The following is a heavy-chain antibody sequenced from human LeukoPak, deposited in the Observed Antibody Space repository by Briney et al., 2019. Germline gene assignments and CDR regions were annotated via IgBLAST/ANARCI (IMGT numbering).Heavy chain of an antibody. CDR3: AKDKGLWAYFDY. CDR2: ISGSGGST. J-gene: IGHJ4*02. V-gene: IGHV3-23*01. D-gene: IGHD5-18*01. Sequence: GGSLRLSCAASGFTFSSYAMSWVRQAPGKGREWASAISGSGGSTYYADSVKGRFTISRDNSKNTLYLQMNSLRAEDTAVYYCAKDKGLWAYFDYWGQGTLVTVSS. CDR1: GFTFSSYA.